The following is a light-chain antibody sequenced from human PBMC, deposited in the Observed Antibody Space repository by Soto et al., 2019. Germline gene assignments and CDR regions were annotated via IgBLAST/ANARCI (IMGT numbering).Light chain of an antibody. CDR3: QQYGSSPPYT. CDR2: GAS. Sequence: EIVLTQSPGILSLSPGERATLSCRASQSVSSSYLDWYQQKPGQAPRLLIYGASNRATGIPDRFSASVSKTNFTLTISRLEPEDFAVYYCQQYGSSPPYTFGQGTKLEIK. CDR1: QSVSSSY. V-gene: IGKV3-20*01. J-gene: IGKJ2*01.